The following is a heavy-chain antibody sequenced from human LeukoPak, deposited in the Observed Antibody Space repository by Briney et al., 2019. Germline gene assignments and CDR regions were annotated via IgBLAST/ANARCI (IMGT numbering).Heavy chain of an antibody. J-gene: IGHJ4*02. CDR3: ARAVRIVGANPQLGPFEYYFDL. CDR2: MNPKSGNT. CDR1: GYTFTSYA. D-gene: IGHD1-26*01. Sequence: ASVKVSCKASGYTFTSYAMNWVRQATGQGLEWMGWMNPKSGNTDYAQKFQGRVTFTRNASTSTAFMGLGSLRYEDTAVYYCARAVRIVGANPQLGPFEYYFDLWGQGTLVTVSS. V-gene: IGHV1-8*03.